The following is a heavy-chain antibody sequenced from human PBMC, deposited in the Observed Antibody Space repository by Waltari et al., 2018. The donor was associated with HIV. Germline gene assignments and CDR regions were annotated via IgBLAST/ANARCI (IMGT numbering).Heavy chain of an antibody. D-gene: IGHD4-17*01. CDR1: GYTFTGYY. V-gene: IGHV1-2*02. J-gene: IGHJ4*02. CDR3: AGGGTTVTTVDY. CDR2: INPNSGGT. Sequence: QVQLVQSGAEVKMPGASVKLSCKASGYTFTGYYMHWVTQAPGQGLEWMGWINPNSGGTSYAQKFQGRVTMTRDTSISTAYMELSRLRSDDTAVYYCAGGGTTVTTVDYWGQGTLVTVSS.